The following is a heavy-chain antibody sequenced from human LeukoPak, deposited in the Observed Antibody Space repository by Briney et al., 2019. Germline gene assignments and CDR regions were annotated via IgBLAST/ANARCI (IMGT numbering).Heavy chain of an antibody. V-gene: IGHV3-11*01. CDR1: GFTFSDYY. CDR2: ISSSGSTI. D-gene: IGHD6-13*01. CDR3: ARDYNSWYAFDP. Sequence: GGSLRLSCAAPGFTFSDYYMSWIRQAPGKGLEWVSYISSSGSTIYYADSVKGRFTISRDNAKNSLYLQMNSLRAEDTAVYYCARDYNSWYAFDPWGQGTLVTVSS. J-gene: IGHJ5*02.